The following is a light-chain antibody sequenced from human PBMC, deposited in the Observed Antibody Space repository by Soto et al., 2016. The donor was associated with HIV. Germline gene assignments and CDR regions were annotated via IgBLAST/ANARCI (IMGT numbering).Light chain of an antibody. V-gene: IGLV3-21*03. CDR1: DLRSKI. CDR3: QVWDSSSDHRV. CDR2: DDS. J-gene: IGLJ3*02. Sequence: SYELTQPPSVSVAPGKTARITCGGNDLRSKIVHWYQQKPGQAPVLVVYDDSDRPSGIPERFSGSNSGNTATLTISRVEAGDEADYYCQVWDSSSDHRVFGGGTKLTVL.